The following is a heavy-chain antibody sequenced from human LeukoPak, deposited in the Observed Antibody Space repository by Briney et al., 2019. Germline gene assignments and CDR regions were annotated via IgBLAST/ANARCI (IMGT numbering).Heavy chain of an antibody. J-gene: IGHJ4*02. CDR3: ARAPEGYTVVTIFDF. CDR2: IKQDGSEK. CDR1: GFTFNNYW. V-gene: IGHV3-7*05. D-gene: IGHD2-21*02. Sequence: PGGSLRLSCAASGFTFNNYWMSWVRQAPGKGLEWVANIKQDGSEKYYVDSVKGRFTISRDNAKNSLYLQMNSLRAEDTAVYYCARAPEGYTVVTIFDFWGRGTLVTVSS.